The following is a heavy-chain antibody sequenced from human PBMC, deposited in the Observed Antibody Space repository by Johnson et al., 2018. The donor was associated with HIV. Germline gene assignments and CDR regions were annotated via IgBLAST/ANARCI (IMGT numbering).Heavy chain of an antibody. CDR2: INWNGGST. CDR3: TTEAPTLLRAFDI. J-gene: IGHJ3*02. CDR1: GFTFSSYA. V-gene: IGHV3-23*04. Sequence: VQLVESGGGLVQSGGSLRLSCAVSGFTFSSYAMSWVRQAPGKGLEWVSGINWNGGSTVYADSVKGRFTISRDNSKNTLYLQMNSLKTEDTAVYYCTTEAPTLLRAFDIWGQGTMVTVSS.